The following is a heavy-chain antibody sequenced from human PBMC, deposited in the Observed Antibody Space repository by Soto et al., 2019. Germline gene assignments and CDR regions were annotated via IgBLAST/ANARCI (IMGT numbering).Heavy chain of an antibody. D-gene: IGHD5-18*01. CDR1: GYTFTNYG. J-gene: IGHJ4*02. CDR3: APHTLDTGMPSGY. CDR2: IGGYKGNT. Sequence: QVQLVQSGAEVREPGAPVKVSCKASGYTFTNYGVSWVRQAPGQGLEWMGWIGGYKGNTNYAQKLQGRVTLTTDTSTSTAYMELRSLRSDDTAVYYCAPHTLDTGMPSGYWGQGTLVTVSS. V-gene: IGHV1-18*01.